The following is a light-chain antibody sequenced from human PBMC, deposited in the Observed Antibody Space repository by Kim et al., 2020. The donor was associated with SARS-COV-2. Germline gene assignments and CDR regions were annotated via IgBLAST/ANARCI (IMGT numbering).Light chain of an antibody. CDR1: SLRSYY. CDR2: GKN. CDR3: NSRDSSGNLVV. J-gene: IGLJ2*01. Sequence: ALRQKVRITCQGDSLRSYYASWYQQKPGQAPVLVIYGKNNRPSGIPDRFSGSSSGNTASLTITGAQAEDEADYYCNSRDSSGNLVVFGGGTQLTVL. V-gene: IGLV3-19*01.